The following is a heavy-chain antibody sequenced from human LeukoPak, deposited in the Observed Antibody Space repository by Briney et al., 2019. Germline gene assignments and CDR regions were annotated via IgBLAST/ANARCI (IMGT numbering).Heavy chain of an antibody. CDR1: GFTFSTYW. D-gene: IGHD3-22*01. V-gene: IGHV3-7*01. CDR3: ARGWDSSGYNYHFDY. J-gene: IGHJ4*02. CDR2: IRQDGSEK. Sequence: GGSLRLSCAASGFTFSTYWMSWVRQAPGKGLEWVATIRQDGSEKHYVDSVKGRFTISRDNAKNSLYLQMNSLRAEDTAVYYCARGWDSSGYNYHFDYWGQGTLVTVSS.